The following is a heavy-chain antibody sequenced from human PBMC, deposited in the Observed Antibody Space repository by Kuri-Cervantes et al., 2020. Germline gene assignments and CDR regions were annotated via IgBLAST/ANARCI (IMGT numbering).Heavy chain of an antibody. CDR2: IKSKTDGGTT. D-gene: IGHD1-26*01. V-gene: IGHV3-15*01. J-gene: IGHJ4*02. CDR3: TTNGGSSWRGY. Sequence: GESLKISCAASGFTFDDYGMSWVRQAPGKGLEWVGRIKSKTDGGTTEYAAPLKGRFTISRDDSKNTAFLQMNSLKTEDTAVYYCTTNGGSSWRGYWGQGTLVTVSS. CDR1: GFTFDDYG.